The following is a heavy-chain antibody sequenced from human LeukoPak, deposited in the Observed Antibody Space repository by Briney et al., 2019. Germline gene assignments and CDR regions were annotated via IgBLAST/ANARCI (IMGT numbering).Heavy chain of an antibody. V-gene: IGHV4-59*01. Sequence: PSETLSLTCTVSGGSISSYHWSWIRQPPGKGLEWIGYVYYSGSTNYNPSLKSRVTISVDTSKNQFSLKLKSVSAADTAVYYCTRSTNLEAFDIWGQGTMVTVSS. J-gene: IGHJ3*02. D-gene: IGHD2-8*01. CDR3: TRSTNLEAFDI. CDR1: GGSISSYH. CDR2: VYYSGST.